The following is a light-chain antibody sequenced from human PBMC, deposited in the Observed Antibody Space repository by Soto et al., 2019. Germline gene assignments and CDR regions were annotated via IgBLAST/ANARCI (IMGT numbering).Light chain of an antibody. J-gene: IGKJ1*01. CDR2: AAS. Sequence: DIQMTQSPSTLSASIGDRVIITCRASQNIGRYLAWYQQKPGEAPKFLIYAASSLERGVPSRFSGGRSETEFTLTISGLQPDDFATYYCLQYNGLTRTFGQGTKV. CDR1: QNIGRY. CDR3: LQYNGLTRT. V-gene: IGKV1-5*03.